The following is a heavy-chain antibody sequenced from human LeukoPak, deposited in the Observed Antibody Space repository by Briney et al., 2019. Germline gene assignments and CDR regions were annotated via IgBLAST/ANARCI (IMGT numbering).Heavy chain of an antibody. V-gene: IGHV4-4*07. CDR3: AREIYGSGSYYNGDLTSYGMDV. CDR2: IYTSGST. D-gene: IGHD3-10*01. CDR1: GGSISSYY. J-gene: IGHJ6*02. Sequence: SETLSLTCTVSGGSISSYYWSWIRQPAGKGLEWIGRIYTSGSTNYNPSLKSRVTMSVDTSKNQFSLKLSSVTAADTAVYYCAREIYGSGSYYNGDLTSYGMDVWGQGTTVTVSS.